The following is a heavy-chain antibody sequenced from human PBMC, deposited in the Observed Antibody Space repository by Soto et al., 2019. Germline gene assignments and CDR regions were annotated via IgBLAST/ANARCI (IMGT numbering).Heavy chain of an antibody. CDR1: GYTFTSYG. CDR3: ARDLGGRGSDSSGWYHY. V-gene: IGHV1-18*01. J-gene: IGHJ4*02. CDR2: ISAYNGNT. D-gene: IGHD6-19*01. Sequence: QVQLVQSGAEVKKPGASVKVSCKASGYTFTSYGISWVRQAPGQGLEWMGWISAYNGNTNYAQKLQGRVTMTTDTSTITAYIELRSLISDDTAVYYCARDLGGRGSDSSGWYHYWGQGTLVTVSS.